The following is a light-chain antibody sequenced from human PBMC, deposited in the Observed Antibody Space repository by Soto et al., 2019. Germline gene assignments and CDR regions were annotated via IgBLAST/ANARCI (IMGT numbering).Light chain of an antibody. J-gene: IGLJ1*01. V-gene: IGLV2-14*01. CDR3: SSYTSSITPYV. CDR1: SSDVGGYNY. CDR2: EVS. Sequence: QSALTQPASVSGSPGQSITISCTGTSSDVGGYNYVSWYQQHPGKAPKLMIYEVSNRPSGVSNRFSGSKSGNTPSLTISGLQAEDEADYYCSSYTSSITPYVFGTGTKVTVL.